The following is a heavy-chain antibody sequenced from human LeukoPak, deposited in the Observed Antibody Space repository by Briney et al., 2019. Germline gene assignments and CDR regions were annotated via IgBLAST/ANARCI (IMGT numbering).Heavy chain of an antibody. V-gene: IGHV3-23*01. CDR2: ISGGSGST. D-gene: IGHD3-22*01. Sequence: GGSLRLSCAASGFTFSSYAMSWVRQAPGKGLAWVSTISGGSGSTYCADSVKGRFTISRDNSKNTLYLQMNSLRDEDTAVYYCAKHRFESGGYHSTDWGQGTLVTISS. J-gene: IGHJ4*02. CDR3: AKHRFESGGYHSTD. CDR1: GFTFSSYA.